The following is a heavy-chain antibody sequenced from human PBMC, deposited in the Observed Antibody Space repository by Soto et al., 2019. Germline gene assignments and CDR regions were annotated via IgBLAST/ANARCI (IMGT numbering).Heavy chain of an antibody. CDR1: GGPISSSSYY. CDR3: ARQWLGDYYYYYGMDV. CDR2: IYYSGST. D-gene: IGHD6-19*01. V-gene: IGHV4-39*01. J-gene: IGHJ6*02. Sequence: SETLSLTCTVSGGPISSSSYYWGWIRQPPGKGLEWIGSIYYSGSTYYNPSLKSRVTISVDTSKNQFSLKLSSVTAADTAVYYCARQWLGDYYYYYGMDVWGQGTTVTVSS.